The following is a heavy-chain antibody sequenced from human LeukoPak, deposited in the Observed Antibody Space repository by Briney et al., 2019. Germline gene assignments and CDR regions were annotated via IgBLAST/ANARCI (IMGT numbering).Heavy chain of an antibody. CDR3: ANCITAPGTCYFDY. Sequence: GGSLRLSCAASGFTFSGRAMSRVRQAPGKGLEWVSGISGSGDNTYYADSVKGRFTISRDNPKNTLYLQMNSLRAEDTAVYYCANCITAPGTCYFDYWGQGTLVTVSS. CDR2: ISGSGDNT. CDR1: GFTFSGRA. J-gene: IGHJ4*02. V-gene: IGHV3-23*01. D-gene: IGHD6-13*01.